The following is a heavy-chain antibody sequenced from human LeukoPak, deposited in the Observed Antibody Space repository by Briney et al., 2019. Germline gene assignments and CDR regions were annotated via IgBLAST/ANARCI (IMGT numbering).Heavy chain of an antibody. CDR2: ISGSGATT. CDR3: AKDLWGGICNFES. V-gene: IGHV3-23*01. CDR1: GFSFVSYA. Sequence: GGSVRLSCAASGFSFVSYAMSWVRLAPGKGLEWVSTISGSGATTYYADSVKGRFTISRDNSNNTVYVQMNSLRAEDTAVYYCAKDLWGGICNFESWGQGTVVAVSS. D-gene: IGHD2-15*01. J-gene: IGHJ5*01.